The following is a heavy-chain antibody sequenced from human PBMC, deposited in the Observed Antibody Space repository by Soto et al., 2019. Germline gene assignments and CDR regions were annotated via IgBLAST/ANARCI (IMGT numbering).Heavy chain of an antibody. J-gene: IGHJ4*02. CDR3: AKETVEYYFDY. D-gene: IGHD3-3*01. Sequence: QVQLVESGGGVVQPGRSLRLSCAASGFTFSIYGMHWVRQAPGKGLEWVAVISYDGSNKYYADSVKGRFTIYRDNSKNTLYLQMNRLRGEDTAVYYCAKETVEYYFDYWGQGTLVTVSS. CDR1: GFTFSIYG. CDR2: ISYDGSNK. V-gene: IGHV3-30*18.